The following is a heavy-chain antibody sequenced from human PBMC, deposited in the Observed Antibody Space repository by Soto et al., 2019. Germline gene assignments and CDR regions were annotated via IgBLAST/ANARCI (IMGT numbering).Heavy chain of an antibody. CDR1: GGSISSGGYS. D-gene: IGHD5-18*01. J-gene: IGHJ6*02. Sequence: PSETLSLTCAVSGGSISSGGYSWSWIRQPPGKGLEWIGYIYLIGSTYYSPSLKSRVTISIDRSKNQFSLKLTSVTAADTAVYYCRRSNRYNTDVWGQGTTVTVSS. V-gene: IGHV4-30-2*01. CDR3: RRSNRYNTDV. CDR2: IYLIGST.